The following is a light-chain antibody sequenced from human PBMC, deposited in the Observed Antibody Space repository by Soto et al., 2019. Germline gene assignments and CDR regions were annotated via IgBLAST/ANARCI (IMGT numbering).Light chain of an antibody. CDR3: QQLNTHPYT. J-gene: IGKJ2*01. CDR1: QGISIF. V-gene: IGKV1-9*01. CDR2: AAS. Sequence: DIQLTQSPSFLSAAVVDRVTLTCRASQGISIFLAWYQQKPGKAPKILISAASTLQSGVPSRLSGSGSGTEFALTISSLQTEDFATYYCQQLNTHPYTCGQGPKLEIK.